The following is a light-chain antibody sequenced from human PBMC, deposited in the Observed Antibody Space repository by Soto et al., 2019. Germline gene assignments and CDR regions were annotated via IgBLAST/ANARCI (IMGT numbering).Light chain of an antibody. V-gene: IGKV3-20*01. CDR1: QSISSNY. Sequence: EIVLTQSPGTLSLSLGERATLSCRASQSISSNYVAWYQQKPGQAPSLLLYGTSSRATGIPDRFSGSGSGTDFSLTISRVEPENFAVYYCQQNGNSPMYSFGQGTKLEIK. CDR3: QQNGNSPMYS. CDR2: GTS. J-gene: IGKJ2*03.